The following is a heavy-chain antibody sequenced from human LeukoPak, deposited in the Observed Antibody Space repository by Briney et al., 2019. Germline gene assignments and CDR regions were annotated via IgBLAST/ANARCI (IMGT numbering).Heavy chain of an antibody. Sequence: SGTLSLTCAVYGGSFSGYYWSWIRQPPGKGLEWIGEINHSGSTNYNPSLKSRVTISVDTSKNQFSLKLSSVTAADTAVYYCARGRLRSPGWFDPWGQGTLVTVSS. CDR3: ARGRLRSPGWFDP. D-gene: IGHD4-17*01. J-gene: IGHJ5*02. V-gene: IGHV4-34*01. CDR1: GGSFSGYY. CDR2: INHSGST.